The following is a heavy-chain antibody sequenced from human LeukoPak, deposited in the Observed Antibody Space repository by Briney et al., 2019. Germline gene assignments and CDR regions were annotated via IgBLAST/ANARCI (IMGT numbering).Heavy chain of an antibody. D-gene: IGHD4/OR15-4a*01. CDR1: GFIVSNYY. CDR2: MYACTST. Sequence: PGGSLRLSCAASGFIVSNYYMSWVRQAAGKGLEWVSVMYACTSTDYADSVKGTFTISRDNSKNTLYLQMDSLRVEDTAVYYCARHRADGYDYGDYFDYWGQGTLVTVSS. CDR3: ARHRADGYDYGDYFDY. V-gene: IGHV3-66*04. J-gene: IGHJ4*02.